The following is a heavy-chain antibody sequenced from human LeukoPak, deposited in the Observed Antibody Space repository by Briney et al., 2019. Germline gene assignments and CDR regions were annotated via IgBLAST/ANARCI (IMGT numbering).Heavy chain of an antibody. CDR3: ARGSTWFTTLPFES. J-gene: IGHJ4*02. V-gene: IGHV1-2*02. Sequence: ASVKVSCKASGYTFTAHYMHWVRQAPGQGLEWMGWINPNSGGTHSAQKFQGRVTMTRDTSIDTAYMELGSQTSDDTAFYYCARGSTWFTTLPFESWGQGTLVTVSS. D-gene: IGHD6-13*01. CDR1: GYTFTAHY. CDR2: INPNSGGT.